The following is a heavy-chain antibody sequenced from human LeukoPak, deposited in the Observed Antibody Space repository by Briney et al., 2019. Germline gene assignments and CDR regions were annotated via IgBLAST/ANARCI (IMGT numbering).Heavy chain of an antibody. Sequence: SVKVSCKASGGTFSSYAISWVRQAPGQGLEWMGRIIPIFGIANYAQKFQGRVTITADKSTSTAYMELSSLRSEDPAVYYCARTFRRDGSYPFDYWGQGTLVTVSS. CDR1: GGTFSSYA. J-gene: IGHJ4*02. CDR3: ARTFRRDGSYPFDY. V-gene: IGHV1-69*04. D-gene: IGHD1-26*01. CDR2: IIPIFGIA.